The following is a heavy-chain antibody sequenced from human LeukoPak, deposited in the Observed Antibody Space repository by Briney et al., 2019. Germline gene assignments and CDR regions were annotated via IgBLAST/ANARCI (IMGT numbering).Heavy chain of an antibody. V-gene: IGHV4-4*07. CDR2: IYTSGST. CDR1: GGSISSYY. J-gene: IGHJ6*03. Sequence: PSETLSLTCTVSGGSISSYYWSWIRQPAGKGLEGMGRIYTSGSTNYNPSLKSRVTMSVDTSKNQFSLKLSSVTAADTAVYYCARENQEYYDFWSGYPRYYYMDVWGKGTTVTVSS. CDR3: ARENQEYYDFWSGYPRYYYMDV. D-gene: IGHD3-3*01.